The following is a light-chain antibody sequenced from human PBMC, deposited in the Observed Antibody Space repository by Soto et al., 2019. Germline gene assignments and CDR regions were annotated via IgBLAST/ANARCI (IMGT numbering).Light chain of an antibody. V-gene: IGLV1-40*01. CDR2: GNN. Sequence: QSVLTQPPSVSGAPGQRVTISCTGSSSNIGAGYDVHWYQQLPGTAPKLLIYGNNNRPSGVPDRFSGSKSGTSASLAITGLQAEDEAGYYCQSYDSSLSAYVFGTGTKVTVL. CDR3: QSYDSSLSAYV. CDR1: SSNIGAGYD. J-gene: IGLJ1*01.